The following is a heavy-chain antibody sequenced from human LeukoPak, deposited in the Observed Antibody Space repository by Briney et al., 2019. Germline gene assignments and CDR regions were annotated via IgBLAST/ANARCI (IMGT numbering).Heavy chain of an antibody. CDR3: ARRPYYYDTSGYYFIDY. CDR2: IYHSGST. J-gene: IGHJ4*02. D-gene: IGHD3-22*01. V-gene: IGHV4-4*02. CDR1: GGSISSSNW. Sequence: SETLSLTCAVSGGSISSSNWWSWVRQPPGKGLEWIGEIYHSGSTNYNPSLKSRVTISVDKSKNQFSLKLSSVTAADTAVYYCARRPYYYDTSGYYFIDYWGQGTLVTVSS.